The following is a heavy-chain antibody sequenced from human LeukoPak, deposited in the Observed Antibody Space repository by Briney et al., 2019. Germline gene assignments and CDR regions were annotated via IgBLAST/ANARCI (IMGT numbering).Heavy chain of an antibody. CDR2: INPSGGST. Sequence: ASVKVSCKASGYTFTSYYMHWVRQAPGQGLEWMGIINPSGGSTSYAQKFQGRVTMTRDTSISTAYMELSRLRSDDTAVYYCARDVGSSSWYVYYFDYWGQGTLVTVSS. CDR3: ARDVGSSSWYVYYFDY. J-gene: IGHJ4*02. CDR1: GYTFTSYY. V-gene: IGHV1-46*01. D-gene: IGHD6-13*01.